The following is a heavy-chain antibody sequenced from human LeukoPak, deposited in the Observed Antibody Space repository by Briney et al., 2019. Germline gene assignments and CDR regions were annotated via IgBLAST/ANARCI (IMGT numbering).Heavy chain of an antibody. CDR3: AKGVLERPRGGFDY. D-gene: IGHD1-1*01. CDR1: GFTFSSYA. J-gene: IGHJ4*02. Sequence: PGGSLRLSCAGTGFTFSSYAMSWVRQAPGKELEWVSAVSASGGSTYYADSVKGRFTISKDNSKNMLYLQMDSLRAEDTAIYYCAKGVLERPRGGFDYWGQGTLVTVSS. CDR2: VSASGGST. V-gene: IGHV3-23*01.